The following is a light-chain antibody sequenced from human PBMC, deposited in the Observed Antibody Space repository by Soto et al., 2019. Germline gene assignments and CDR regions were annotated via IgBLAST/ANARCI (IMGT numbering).Light chain of an antibody. Sequence: QSALTQPRSVSGSPGQSVTISCTGTSSDVGGYNSVSWYQHHPGKAPKLMIYDVNKRPSGVPDRFSGSKSGNTASLTISGLQAEDEADYYCCSYAGSYTLYVFGTGTKVTVL. V-gene: IGLV2-11*01. CDR1: SSDVGGYNS. CDR3: CSYAGSYTLYV. CDR2: DVN. J-gene: IGLJ1*01.